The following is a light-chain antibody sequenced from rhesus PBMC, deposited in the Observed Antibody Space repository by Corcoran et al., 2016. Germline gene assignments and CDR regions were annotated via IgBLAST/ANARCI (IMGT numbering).Light chain of an antibody. CDR2: WTS. V-gene: IGKV4-1*01. CDR1: QSLLYSSNNKNY. Sequence: DIVMTQSPDSLAVSLGERVTINCKSSQSLLYSSNNKNYLAWYQQKPGQAPKLLIYWTSIRESGVPNRVSGRGSGTDFTLTISGLQAEDVAVYYCQQYYTSPLTFGGGTKVEIK. J-gene: IGKJ4*01. CDR3: QQYYTSPLT.